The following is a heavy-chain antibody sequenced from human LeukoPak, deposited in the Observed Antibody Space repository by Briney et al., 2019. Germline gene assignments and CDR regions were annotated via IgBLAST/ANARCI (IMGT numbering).Heavy chain of an antibody. CDR3: ARHLLTVRGLNWFDP. V-gene: IGHV4-34*01. CDR1: GGSFSGYY. CDR2: INHSGST. J-gene: IGHJ5*02. Sequence: SETLSLTCAVYGGSFSGYYWSWIRQPPGKGLEWIGEINHSGSTNYNPSLKSRVTISVDTSKNQFSLKLSSVTAADTAVYYCARHLLTVRGLNWFDPWGQGTLVTVSS. D-gene: IGHD3-10*01.